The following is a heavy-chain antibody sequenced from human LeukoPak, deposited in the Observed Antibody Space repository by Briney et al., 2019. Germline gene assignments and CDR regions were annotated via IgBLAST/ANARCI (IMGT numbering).Heavy chain of an antibody. Sequence: LRLSCAASGCTFSSYAMSWVRQPPGKGLEWIGYIYYSGSTYYNPSLKSRVTISVDTSKNQFSLKLSSVTAADTAVYYCARYCSGGSCYEFDPWGQGTLVTVSS. V-gene: IGHV4-30-4*08. CDR1: GCTFSSYA. D-gene: IGHD2-15*01. CDR2: IYYSGST. J-gene: IGHJ5*02. CDR3: ARYCSGGSCYEFDP.